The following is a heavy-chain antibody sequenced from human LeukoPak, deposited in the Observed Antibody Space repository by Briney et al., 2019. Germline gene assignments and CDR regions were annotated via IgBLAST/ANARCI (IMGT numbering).Heavy chain of an antibody. Sequence: GGSLRLSCAASAFTFSDYSMNWVRQPPGKGLEGISYIDTSSSTMYYADSVMGRFTISRENAKESLYLQMNSLRDEDTAVYYCAREDDSWGPNNLDLWGQGTMVTVSS. V-gene: IGHV3-48*02. CDR1: AFTFSDYS. CDR2: IDTSSSTM. J-gene: IGHJ3*01. D-gene: IGHD7-27*01. CDR3: AREDDSWGPNNLDL.